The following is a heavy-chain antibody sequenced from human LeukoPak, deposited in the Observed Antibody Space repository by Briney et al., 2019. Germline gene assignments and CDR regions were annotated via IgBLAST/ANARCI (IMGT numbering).Heavy chain of an antibody. J-gene: IGHJ4*02. CDR3: ARFRYGDYRLDY. D-gene: IGHD4-17*01. CDR2: IYYSGST. CDR1: GGSISSYY. V-gene: IGHV4-59*01. Sequence: SETLSLTCTVSGGSISSYYWCWIRQPPGKGLEWIGYIYYSGSTNYNPSLKSRVTISVDTSKNQFSLKLSSVAAADTAVYYCARFRYGDYRLDYWGQGTLVTVSS.